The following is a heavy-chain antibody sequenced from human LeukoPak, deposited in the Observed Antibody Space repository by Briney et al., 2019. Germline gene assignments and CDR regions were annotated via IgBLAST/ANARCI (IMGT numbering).Heavy chain of an antibody. J-gene: IGHJ4*02. CDR2: IIPILGIA. CDR3: ASQPDMYYYDSSGYQPIDY. CDR1: GGTFSSYA. Sequence: GSSVKVSCKASGGTFSSYAISWVRQAPGQGLEWMGRIIPILGIANYAQKFQGRVTTTADKSTSTAYMELSSLRSEDTAVYYCASQPDMYYYDSSGYQPIDYWGQGTLVTVSS. D-gene: IGHD3-22*01. V-gene: IGHV1-69*04.